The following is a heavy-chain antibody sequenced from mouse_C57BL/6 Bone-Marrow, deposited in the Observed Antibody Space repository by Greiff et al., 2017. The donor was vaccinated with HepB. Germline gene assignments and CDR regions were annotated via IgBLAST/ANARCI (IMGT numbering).Heavy chain of an antibody. CDR2: IWTGGGT. J-gene: IGHJ4*01. V-gene: IGHV2-9-1*01. CDR3: ARIYGSSYYAMDY. CDR1: GFSLTSYA. D-gene: IGHD1-1*01. Sequence: VKLVESGPGLVAPSQSLSITCTVSGFSLTSYAISWVRQPPGKGLEWLGVIWTGGGTNYNSALKSRLSISKDNSKSQVFLKMNSLQTDDTARYYCARIYGSSYYAMDYWGQGTSVTVSS.